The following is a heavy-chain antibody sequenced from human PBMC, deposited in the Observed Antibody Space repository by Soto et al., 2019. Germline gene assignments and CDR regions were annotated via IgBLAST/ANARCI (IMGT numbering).Heavy chain of an antibody. CDR2: ISGSGGST. CDR3: ARDPWAADY. V-gene: IGHV3-23*01. J-gene: IGHJ4*02. CDR1: RFTFSSYA. D-gene: IGHD3-16*01. Sequence: EVRLLESGGGLVQPGGSLRLSCAASRFTFSSYAMSWVRQAPGKGLEWVSGISGSGGSTYYADSVKGRFTISRDNSKNTVNLQMNSLRAEDTAVYYCARDPWAADYWGQGTLVTVSS.